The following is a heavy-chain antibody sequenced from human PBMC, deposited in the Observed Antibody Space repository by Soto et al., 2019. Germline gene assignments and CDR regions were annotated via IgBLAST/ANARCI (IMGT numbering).Heavy chain of an antibody. CDR1: GFTFSSYW. J-gene: IGHJ4*02. CDR3: ARDSLFGVVILDY. Sequence: GGSLRLYCAASGFTFSSYWMSWGRQAPGKGLEWVANIKQDGSEKYYVDSVKGRFTISRDNAKNSLYLQMNSLRAEDTAVYYCARDSLFGVVILDYWGQGTLVTVSS. D-gene: IGHD3-3*01. CDR2: IKQDGSEK. V-gene: IGHV3-7*03.